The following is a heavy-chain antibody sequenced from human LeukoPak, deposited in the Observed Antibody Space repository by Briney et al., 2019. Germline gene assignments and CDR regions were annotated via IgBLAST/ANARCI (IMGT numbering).Heavy chain of an antibody. CDR3: ARQIDYYDSSGYFPDL. CDR1: GGSISSGGYH. CDR2: VYYSGST. V-gene: IGHV4-31*03. J-gene: IGHJ2*01. Sequence: SETLSLTCTVSGGSISSGGYHWSWIRQHPGKGLEWIGCVYYSGSTYYNPSLKSRVTISVDTSKNQFSLKLSSVTAADTAVYYCARQIDYYDSSGYFPDLWGRGTLVTVSS. D-gene: IGHD3-22*01.